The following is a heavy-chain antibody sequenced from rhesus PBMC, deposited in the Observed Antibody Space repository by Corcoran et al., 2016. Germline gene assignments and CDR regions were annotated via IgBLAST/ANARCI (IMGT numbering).Heavy chain of an antibody. J-gene: IGHJ4*01. CDR2: IMYTGKTI. V-gene: IGHV3-136*01. CDR3: TRDRWGGSFDY. D-gene: IGHD6-25*01. CDR1: GFTFSSYD. Sequence: EVQLVESGGGLVQPGGSLRLSCAASGFTFSSYDMSWVRQAPGKGLGWVSYIMYTGKTIYCADSVKGRFTISRDNAKNSRSLQMSSLRAEDTAVYYCTRDRWGGSFDYWGQGVLVTVSS.